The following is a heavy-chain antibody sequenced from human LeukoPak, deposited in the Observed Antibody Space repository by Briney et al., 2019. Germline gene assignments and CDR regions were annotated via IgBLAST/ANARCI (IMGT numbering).Heavy chain of an antibody. D-gene: IGHD3-22*01. J-gene: IGHJ4*02. CDR1: GGSISGYY. CDR3: ASQYYYDSSGYYYDY. Sequence: PSETLSLTCTVSGGSISGYYWSWIRQSPGKGLEWIGYIYNSGSTNYNPSLQSRVTISRDTSKNQFSLKLSSVTAADTAVYYCASQYYYDSSGYYYDYWGQGTLVTVSS. CDR2: IYNSGST. V-gene: IGHV4-59*01.